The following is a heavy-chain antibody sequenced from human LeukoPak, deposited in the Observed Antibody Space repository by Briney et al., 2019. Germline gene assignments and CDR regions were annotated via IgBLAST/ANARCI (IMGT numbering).Heavy chain of an antibody. CDR2: ISSSGSSI. CDR3: ATDWAWGGFDH. V-gene: IGHV3-11*04. Sequence: PGGSLRLSCAASGLTFSDYYMSWIRQAPGKGLEWVSYISSSGSSIFYADSVKGRFAVSRDNAKNTLYLQMESLRVEDTAIYYCATDWAWGGFDHWGQGALVTVSS. D-gene: IGHD3-16*01. J-gene: IGHJ4*02. CDR1: GLTFSDYY.